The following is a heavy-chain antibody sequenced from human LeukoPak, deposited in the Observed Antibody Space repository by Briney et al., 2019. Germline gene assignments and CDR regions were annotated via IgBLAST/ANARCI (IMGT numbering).Heavy chain of an antibody. D-gene: IGHD1-26*01. V-gene: IGHV4-34*01. CDR3: ARQLSGKYLQYFDY. J-gene: IGHJ4*02. CDR2: INHSGST. Sequence: PSETLSLTCAVYGGSFSGYYWSWIRQPPGKGLEWIGEINHSGSTNYNPSLKSRVTISVDTSKNQFSLKLNSVTAADTAVYYCARQLSGKYLQYFDYWGRGTLVTVSS. CDR1: GGSFSGYY.